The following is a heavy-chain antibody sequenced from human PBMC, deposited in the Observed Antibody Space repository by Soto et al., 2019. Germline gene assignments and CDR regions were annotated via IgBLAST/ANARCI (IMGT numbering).Heavy chain of an antibody. CDR2: IYYSGST. V-gene: IGHV4-30-4*01. J-gene: IGHJ6*02. CDR1: GGSISSGDYY. CDR3: ATSYYYYYGMDV. Sequence: SETLSLTCTVSGGSISSGDYYWSWIRQPPGKGLEWIGYIYYSGSTYYNPSLKSRVTISVDTSKNQFSLKLSSVTAADTAVYYCATSYYYYYGMDVWGQGTTVTVSS.